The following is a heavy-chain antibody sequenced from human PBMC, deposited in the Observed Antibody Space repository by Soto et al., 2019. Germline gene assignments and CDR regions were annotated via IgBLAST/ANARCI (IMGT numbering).Heavy chain of an antibody. CDR1: GYIFTSYY. J-gene: IGHJ4*02. CDR2: INPFDGSR. Sequence: ASVKVSCRASGYIFTSYYIHWVRQARGQGLEWMGWINPFDGSRMFAQSFQGRVTMTRDTSTSTVYMEVSSLRSEDTAVYYCSSVDPGETSAFDNWGQGTLVTVSS. D-gene: IGHD3-10*01. V-gene: IGHV1-46*03. CDR3: SSVDPGETSAFDN.